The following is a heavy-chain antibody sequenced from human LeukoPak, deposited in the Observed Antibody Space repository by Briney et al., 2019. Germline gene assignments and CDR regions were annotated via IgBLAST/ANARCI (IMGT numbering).Heavy chain of an antibody. CDR3: ARAGYDFWSGFGGFDP. J-gene: IGHJ5*02. Sequence: PSETQSLTCAVYGGSFSGYYWSWIRQPPGKGLEWIGEINHSGSTNYNPSLKSRVTISVDTSKNQFSLKLSSVTAADAAVYYCARAGYDFWSGFGGFDPWGQGTLVTVSS. D-gene: IGHD3-3*01. V-gene: IGHV4-34*01. CDR1: GGSFSGYY. CDR2: INHSGST.